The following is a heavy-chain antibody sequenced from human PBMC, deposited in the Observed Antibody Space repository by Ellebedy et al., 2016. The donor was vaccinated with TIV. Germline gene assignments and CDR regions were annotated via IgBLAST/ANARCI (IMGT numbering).Heavy chain of an antibody. J-gene: IGHJ4*02. CDR3: AGDYGAYFDY. CDR2: IYYSGST. V-gene: IGHV4-59*08. Sequence: MPSETLSLTCTVPGGSISSYYWSWIRQPPGKGLEWLGYIYYSGSTNYNPSLKSRVTISVDMSKNQFSLRLSPVPAADTAVYYCAGDYGAYFDYWGQGTLVTVSS. D-gene: IGHD4-17*01. CDR1: GGSISSYY.